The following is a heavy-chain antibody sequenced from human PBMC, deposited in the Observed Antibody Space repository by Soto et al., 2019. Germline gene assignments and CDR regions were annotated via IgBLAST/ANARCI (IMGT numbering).Heavy chain of an antibody. CDR1: GFTFSSYW. CDR2: IKQDGSEK. V-gene: IGHV3-7*01. Sequence: GGSLRLSCAASGFTFSSYWMSWVRQAPGKGLEWVANIKQDGSEKYYVDSVKGRFTISRDNAKNSLYLQMNSLRAEDTAVYYCASSQPYSSGWYKGQLLSSKKVYDAFDIWGQGTMVTVSS. J-gene: IGHJ3*02. CDR3: ASSQPYSSGWYKGQLLSSKKVYDAFDI. D-gene: IGHD6-19*01.